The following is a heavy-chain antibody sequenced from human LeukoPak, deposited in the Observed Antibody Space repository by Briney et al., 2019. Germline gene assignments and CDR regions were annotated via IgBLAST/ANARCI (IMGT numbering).Heavy chain of an antibody. D-gene: IGHD5-24*01. Sequence: GGSLRLSCAASGFTFSSYWMSWVRQAPGKGLEWVANIKQDGGEKYYVDSVKGRFTISRDNAQTSLYLQMNSLRAEDTAVYSCARASDPWLQLTWGQGTLVTVSS. CDR1: GFTFSSYW. J-gene: IGHJ5*02. CDR3: ARASDPWLQLT. CDR2: IKQDGGEK. V-gene: IGHV3-7*05.